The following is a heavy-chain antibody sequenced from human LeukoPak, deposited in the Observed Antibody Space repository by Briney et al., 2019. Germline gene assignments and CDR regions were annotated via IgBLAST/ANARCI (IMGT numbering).Heavy chain of an antibody. V-gene: IGHV1-69*13. J-gene: IGHJ5*02. Sequence: SVKVSCKASGGTFSSYAISWVRQAPGQGLEWMGGIIPIFGTANYVQKFQGRVTITADESTSTAYMELSSLRSEDTAVYYCARGPTYYYGSGAYNWFDPWGQGTLVTVSS. CDR1: GGTFSSYA. CDR2: IIPIFGTA. D-gene: IGHD3-10*01. CDR3: ARGPTYYYGSGAYNWFDP.